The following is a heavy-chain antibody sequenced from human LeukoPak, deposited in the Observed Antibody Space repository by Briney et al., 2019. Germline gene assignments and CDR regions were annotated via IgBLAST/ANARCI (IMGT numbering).Heavy chain of an antibody. Sequence: PGGSLRLSCAASGFTFSSYSMNWVRQAPGKGLEWVAFIRYDGSNKYYADSVKGRFTISRDNSKNTLYLQMNSLRAEDTAVYYCAKGELTRGLYFDYWGQGTLVTVSS. J-gene: IGHJ4*02. V-gene: IGHV3-30*02. D-gene: IGHD3-10*01. CDR2: IRYDGSNK. CDR1: GFTFSSYS. CDR3: AKGELTRGLYFDY.